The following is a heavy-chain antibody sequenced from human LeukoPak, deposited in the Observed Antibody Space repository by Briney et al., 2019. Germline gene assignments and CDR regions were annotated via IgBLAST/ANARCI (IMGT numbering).Heavy chain of an antibody. D-gene: IGHD5-24*01. CDR2: IYWDDDK. CDR1: GFSLSTSGVG. V-gene: IGHV2-5*02. J-gene: IGHJ3*01. Sequence: SGPTLVKPTQTLTLTCTFSGFSLSTSGVGVGWIRQPPGKALEWLALIYWDDDKRYSPSLKSRLTITKDTSKNQVVLTMTNMDPVDTATYYCAHGKEMATIRVDAFDLWGQGTMVTVSS. CDR3: AHGKEMATIRVDAFDL.